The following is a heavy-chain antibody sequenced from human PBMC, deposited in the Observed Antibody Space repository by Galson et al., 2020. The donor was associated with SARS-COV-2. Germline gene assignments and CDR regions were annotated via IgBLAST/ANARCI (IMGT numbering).Heavy chain of an antibody. CDR3: ARDGLLSGSYYTPDLDY. CDR1: GFTFSSYS. V-gene: IGHV3-21*01. CDR2: ISSSSSYI. Sequence: GESLKISCVASGFTFSSYSMNWVRQAPGKGLEWVSSISSSSSYIYYADSVKGRFTISRDNAKNSLYLQMNSLRAEDTAVYYCARDGLLSGSYYTPDLDYWGQGTLVTVSS. J-gene: IGHJ4*02. D-gene: IGHD1-26*01.